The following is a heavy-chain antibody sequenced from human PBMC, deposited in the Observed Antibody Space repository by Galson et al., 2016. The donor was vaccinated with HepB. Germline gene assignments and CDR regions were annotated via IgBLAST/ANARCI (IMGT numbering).Heavy chain of an antibody. Sequence: SVKVSCKASGFIFNNYDFNWLRQATRQGLEFMGWMKARTFNTGFAQSFQDRLTMTRNVSTPTVYMELSILSPEDTPVYYCARKNMTTGWFDLWGQGTLVTVSS. J-gene: IGHJ5*02. D-gene: IGHD2/OR15-2a*01. CDR2: MKARTFNT. CDR1: GFIFNNYD. CDR3: ARKNMTTGWFDL. V-gene: IGHV1-8*01.